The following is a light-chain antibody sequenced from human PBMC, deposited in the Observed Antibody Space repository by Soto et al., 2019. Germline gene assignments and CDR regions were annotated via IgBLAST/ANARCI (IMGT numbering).Light chain of an antibody. J-gene: IGKJ1*01. CDR3: QQYNSYST. Sequence: DIQMTQSPSTLSASVGDRVTITCRASQSISSWLAWYQQKPGKAPKLLIYKASSLESGVPSRFSGSGSGTEFTLTISILQPDHFATYYGQQYNSYSTFGQGTKVEIK. CDR2: KAS. CDR1: QSISSW. V-gene: IGKV1-5*03.